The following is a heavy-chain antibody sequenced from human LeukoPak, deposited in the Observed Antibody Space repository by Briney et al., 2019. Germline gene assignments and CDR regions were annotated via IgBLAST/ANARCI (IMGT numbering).Heavy chain of an antibody. CDR1: GGTFSSYA. D-gene: IGHD1-26*01. CDR3: ARGDSGSYPNYY. V-gene: IGHV1-69*05. Sequence: SVKVSCKASGGTFSSYAISWVRQAPGQGLEWMGGIIPIFGTANYAQKLQGRVTMTTDTSTSTAYMELRSLRSDDTAVYYCARGDSGSYPNYYWGQGTLVTVSS. CDR2: IIPIFGTA. J-gene: IGHJ4*02.